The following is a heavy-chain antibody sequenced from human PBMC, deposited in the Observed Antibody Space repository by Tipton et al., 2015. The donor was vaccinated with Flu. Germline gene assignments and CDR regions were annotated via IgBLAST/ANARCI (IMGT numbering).Heavy chain of an antibody. Sequence: SLRLSCAASGFTFSNYGMHWLRQAAGKGLEWVSFTSYDGRNKYYADSMRGRFTISRDNSKNTLYLQMHSLQTEDTAVYYCAREGGVVVSDIDAFDIWGQGTMVTVSS. CDR1: GFTFSNYG. CDR2: TSYDGRNK. CDR3: AREGGVVVSDIDAFDI. V-gene: IGHV3-30*19. D-gene: IGHD2-21*01. J-gene: IGHJ3*02.